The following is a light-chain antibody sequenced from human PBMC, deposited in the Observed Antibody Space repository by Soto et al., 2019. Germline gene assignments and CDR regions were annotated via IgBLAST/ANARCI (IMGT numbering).Light chain of an antibody. CDR2: AAS. Sequence: AIQMSQYPSSLYASVGDRVTITCRASQGIRNELGWYQQKPGKAPKLLIYAASTLQSGVPSRFSGSGSRTDFTLTISSLQPEDFATYYCLQDHNYPRTFGQGTKLEIK. CDR3: LQDHNYPRT. J-gene: IGKJ2*01. V-gene: IGKV1-6*01. CDR1: QGIRNE.